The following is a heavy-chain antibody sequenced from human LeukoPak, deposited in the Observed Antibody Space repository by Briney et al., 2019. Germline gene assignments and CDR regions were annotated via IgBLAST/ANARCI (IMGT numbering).Heavy chain of an antibody. CDR1: EFTFSSYS. V-gene: IGHV3-21*01. CDR3: ARGGANTYYYYGMDV. J-gene: IGHJ6*02. CDR2: ISSSSSYI. Sequence: GGSLRLSCAASEFTFSSYSMNWVRQAPGKGLEWVSSISSSSSYIYYADSVKGRFTISRDNAKNSLYLQMNSLRAEDTAVYYCARGGANTYYYYGMDVWGQGTTVTVSS.